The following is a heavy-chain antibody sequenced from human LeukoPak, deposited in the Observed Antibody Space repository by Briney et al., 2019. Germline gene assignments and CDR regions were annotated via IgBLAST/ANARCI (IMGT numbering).Heavy chain of an antibody. CDR2: INTDGSTT. CDR3: ARALFQVPYYFDF. D-gene: IGHD2-2*01. V-gene: IGHV3-74*01. CDR1: EFSFTNYW. Sequence: GGSLRLSCEASEFSFTNYWMYWVRQAPGKGLAWVSAINTDGSTTTYADSVKGRFTISRDNARNTLYLQMNSLRAEDTAVYYCARALFQVPYYFDFWGREPWSPSPQ. J-gene: IGHJ4*02.